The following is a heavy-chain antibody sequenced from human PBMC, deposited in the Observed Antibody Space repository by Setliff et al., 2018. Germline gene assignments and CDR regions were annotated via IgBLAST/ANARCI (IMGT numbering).Heavy chain of an antibody. Sequence: ASVKVSCKTSGFMFYTFGFSWVRHVPEQGFEWMGCISGYNGNTNYARRFQGRVTMTIDTPTSTAYMELRSLRSDDTAVYYCARGPPDFVVVPAAAKFDYWGQGTLVTVS. D-gene: IGHD2-2*01. J-gene: IGHJ4*02. CDR3: ARGPPDFVVVPAAAKFDY. V-gene: IGHV1-18*01. CDR2: ISGYNGNT. CDR1: GFMFYTFG.